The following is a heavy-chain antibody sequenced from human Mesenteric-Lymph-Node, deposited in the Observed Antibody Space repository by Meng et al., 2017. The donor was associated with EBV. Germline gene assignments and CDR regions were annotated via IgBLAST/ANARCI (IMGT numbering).Heavy chain of an antibody. CDR3: ARVPQGASGSYFTY. D-gene: IGHD1-26*01. V-gene: IGHV1-18*01. CDR1: GYTFTSYG. Sequence: QVQLVQSGAEVKKPGASVKVCCKASGYTFTSYGISWGRQAPGQGLEWMGWISAYNGNTNYAQKLQGRVTMTTDTSTSTAYMGLRSLRSDDTAVYYCARVPQGASGSYFTYWGQGTLVTVSS. J-gene: IGHJ4*02. CDR2: ISAYNGNT.